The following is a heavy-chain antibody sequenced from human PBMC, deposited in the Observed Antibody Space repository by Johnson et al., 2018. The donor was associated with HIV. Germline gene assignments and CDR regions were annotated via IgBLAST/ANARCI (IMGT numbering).Heavy chain of an antibody. D-gene: IGHD3-16*01. Sequence: VQLVESGGGLVQPGGSLRLSCAVSGFTFRSYWMNWVRQAPGKGPQWLANIKYDGIEIYYDDSVKGRFTISRDNAKNALYLQMTSLEVEDTAIYYCARGWGGQQPIWGQGTMVTVSS. CDR1: GFTFRSYW. CDR3: ARGWGGQQPI. CDR2: IKYDGIEI. J-gene: IGHJ3*02. V-gene: IGHV3-7*05.